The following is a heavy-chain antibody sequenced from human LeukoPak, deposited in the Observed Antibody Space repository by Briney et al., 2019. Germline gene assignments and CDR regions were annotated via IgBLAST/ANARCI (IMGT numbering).Heavy chain of an antibody. J-gene: IGHJ4*02. D-gene: IGHD3-9*01. CDR2: IYYSGST. CDR3: ARVTSDGVTGYGDIGY. V-gene: IGHV4-30-4*01. CDR1: GGSISSGDYY. Sequence: SQTLSLTCTVSGGSISSGDYYWSWIRQPPGKGLEWIVYIYYSGSTYYNPSLKSRVTISVDTSKNQFSLKLSSVTAADTAVYYCARVTSDGVTGYGDIGYWGQGPWSPSPQ.